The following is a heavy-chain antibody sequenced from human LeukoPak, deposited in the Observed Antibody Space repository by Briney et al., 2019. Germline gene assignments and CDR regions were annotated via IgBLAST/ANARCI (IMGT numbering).Heavy chain of an antibody. CDR3: AKGRESPLYYYYYYMDV. D-gene: IGHD5-24*01. CDR1: GFTFSSYS. Sequence: PGGSLRLSCAASGFTFSSYSMNWVRQAPGKGLEWVSSISSSSYIYYADSVKGRFTISRDNSKNTLYLQMNSLRAEDTAVYYCAKGRESPLYYYYYYMDVWGKGTTVTVSS. CDR2: ISSSSYI. J-gene: IGHJ6*03. V-gene: IGHV3-21*04.